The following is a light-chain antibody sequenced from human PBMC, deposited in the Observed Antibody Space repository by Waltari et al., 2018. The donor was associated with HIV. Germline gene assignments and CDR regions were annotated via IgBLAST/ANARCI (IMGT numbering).Light chain of an antibody. CDR1: KLGDKY. J-gene: IGLJ2*01. CDR3: QTWDKSTVV. Sequence: SYELTQSPSVSVSPGQTASITCSGDKLGDKYACWYQQKPGQSPVLVIYQDTKRPSGISERFSGSNSGNTATLTISGTQAMDEADYFCQTWDKSTVVFGGRTKLTVL. V-gene: IGLV3-1*01. CDR2: QDT.